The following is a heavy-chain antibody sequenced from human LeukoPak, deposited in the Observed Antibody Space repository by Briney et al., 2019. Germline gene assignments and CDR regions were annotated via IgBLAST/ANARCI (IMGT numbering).Heavy chain of an antibody. CDR2: IYYSGNT. J-gene: IGHJ4*02. Sequence: SETLSLTCTVSGGSISTYYWSWIRQPPGKGLEWIGCIYYSGNTNYNPSLKGRVTISVDTSKKQFSLKLSSVTAADTAVYYCARHGVAAPVYYFDYWGQGTLVTVSS. V-gene: IGHV4-59*08. CDR1: GGSISTYY. CDR3: ARHGVAAPVYYFDY. D-gene: IGHD6-13*01.